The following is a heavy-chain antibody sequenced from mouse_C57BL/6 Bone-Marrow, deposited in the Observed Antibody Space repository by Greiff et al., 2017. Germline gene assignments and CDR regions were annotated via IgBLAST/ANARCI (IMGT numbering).Heavy chain of an antibody. CDR3: ARGYGSIYFDY. Sequence: LQESGAELVKPGASVKISCKASGYAFSSSWLNWVKQRPGKGLEWIGQIYPGDGDTNYNGKFKGKATLTADKSSSTAYMQLSSLTSEDSAVYFGARGYGSIYFDYWGQGTTLTVSS. CDR1: GYAFSSSW. V-gene: IGHV1-80*01. J-gene: IGHJ2*01. D-gene: IGHD1-1*01. CDR2: IYPGDGDT.